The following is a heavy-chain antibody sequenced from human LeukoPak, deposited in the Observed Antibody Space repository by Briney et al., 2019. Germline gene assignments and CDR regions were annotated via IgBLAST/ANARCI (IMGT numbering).Heavy chain of an antibody. CDR3: ARSQQRSRWLYPYYFDY. D-gene: IGHD3-16*02. J-gene: IGHJ4*02. CDR1: GGSLSSYA. Sequence: SVQVSCKVSGGSLSSYAISWVRQAPGQGLEWMGGSIPIFGTANYAQKFQGRVTITTDESTSTAYMELSSLRSEDTAVYYCARSQQRSRWLYPYYFDYWGQGTLVTVSS. V-gene: IGHV1-69*05. CDR2: SIPIFGTA.